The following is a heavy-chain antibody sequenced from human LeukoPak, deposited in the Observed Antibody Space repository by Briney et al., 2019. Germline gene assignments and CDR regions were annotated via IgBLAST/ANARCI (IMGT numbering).Heavy chain of an antibody. CDR3: ARHGRRVTSSWFDP. D-gene: IGHD2-21*02. CDR2: IYYSGST. J-gene: IGHJ5*02. V-gene: IGHV4-59*08. CDR1: GGSISNYY. Sequence: SETLSLTCTVSGGSISNYYWSWIRQPPGEGLEWIGYIYYSGSTNYNPSLKSRVTISVDTSNNQFSLRLSSVAAADTAVYYCARHGRRVTSSWFDPWGQGTLVTVSS.